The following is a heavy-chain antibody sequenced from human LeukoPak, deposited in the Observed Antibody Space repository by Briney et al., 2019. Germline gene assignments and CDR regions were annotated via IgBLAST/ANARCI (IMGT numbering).Heavy chain of an antibody. V-gene: IGHV1-2*02. CDR3: ARESERAPDFGINYYYYMDV. D-gene: IGHD3-3*01. Sequence: ASVRVSCTASEYRFTDYYIHWVRQAPGQGLEWMGWINPNTGDSNSTQKFQGRVTMTTDTSITSAFLELYSLTSDDTAVYYCARESERAPDFGINYYYYMDVWGEGTTVTVSS. CDR2: INPNTGDS. CDR1: EYRFTDYY. J-gene: IGHJ6*03.